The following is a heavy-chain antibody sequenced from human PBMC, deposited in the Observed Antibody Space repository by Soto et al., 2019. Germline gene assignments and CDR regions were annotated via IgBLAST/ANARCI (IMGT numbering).Heavy chain of an antibody. CDR3: ARDDPGIAAAGT. Sequence: PGGSLRLSCAASGFTFSSYEMNWVRQAPGKGLEWVSYISSSGSTIYYADSVKGRFTISRDNAKNSLYLQMNSLRAEDTAVYYCARDDPGIAAAGTWGQGTVVTVSS. J-gene: IGHJ5*02. CDR2: ISSSGSTI. V-gene: IGHV3-48*03. CDR1: GFTFSSYE. D-gene: IGHD6-13*01.